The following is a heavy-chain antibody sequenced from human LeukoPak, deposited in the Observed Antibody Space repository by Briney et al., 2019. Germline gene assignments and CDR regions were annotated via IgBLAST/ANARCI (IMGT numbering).Heavy chain of an antibody. V-gene: IGHV1-69*04. CDR2: IIPILGIA. Sequence: ASAKVSCKASGYTFTSYAISWVRQAPGQGLEWMGRIIPILGIANYAQKFQGRVTITADKSTSTAYMELSSLRSEDTAVYYCARDRCSSTSCRQDYWGQGTLVTVSS. D-gene: IGHD2-2*01. CDR1: GYTFTSYA. J-gene: IGHJ4*02. CDR3: ARDRCSSTSCRQDY.